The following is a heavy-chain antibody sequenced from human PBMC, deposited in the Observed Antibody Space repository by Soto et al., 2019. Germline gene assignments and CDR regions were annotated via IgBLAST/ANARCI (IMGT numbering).Heavy chain of an antibody. J-gene: IGHJ3*02. CDR3: AREEYGEGAFDI. CDR2: IYYSGST. CDR1: GGSISSGGYY. Sequence: QVQLQESGPGLVKPSQTLSLTCTVSGGSISSGGYYWSWIRQHPGKGLEWIGYIYYSGSTYYNPSLRSRVTISVDTSKNQFALKLSSVTAADTAVYYCAREEYGEGAFDIWGQGTMVTVSS. D-gene: IGHD4-17*01. V-gene: IGHV4-31*03.